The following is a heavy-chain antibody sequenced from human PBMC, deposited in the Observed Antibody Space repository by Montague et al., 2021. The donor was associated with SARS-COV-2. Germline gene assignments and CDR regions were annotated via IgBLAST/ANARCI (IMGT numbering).Heavy chain of an antibody. Sequence: TLSLTCTVSGGSISSGGYYWRWIRQHPGKGLEWIGYIYYSGSTYYNPSLKSRVTISVDTSKNQFSLKLSSVTAADTAVYYCARDTRIVGATTRLDYWGQGTLVTVSS. D-gene: IGHD1-26*01. J-gene: IGHJ4*02. V-gene: IGHV4-31*03. CDR1: GGSISSGGYY. CDR3: ARDTRIVGATTRLDY. CDR2: IYYSGST.